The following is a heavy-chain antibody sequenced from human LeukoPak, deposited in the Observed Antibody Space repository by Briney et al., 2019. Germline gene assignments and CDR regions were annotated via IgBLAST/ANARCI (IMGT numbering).Heavy chain of an antibody. V-gene: IGHV1-8*01. CDR3: ARGGSSGSSYYYYMDV. D-gene: IGHD1-26*01. J-gene: IGHJ6*03. Sequence: GASVKVSCKASGYTFTSYDINWVRQATGQGLEWMGWMNPNSGNTGYAQKFQGRVTLTRNTSISTAYMELSSLRSEDAAVYYCARGGSSGSSYYYYMDVWGKGTTVTVSS. CDR2: MNPNSGNT. CDR1: GYTFTSYD.